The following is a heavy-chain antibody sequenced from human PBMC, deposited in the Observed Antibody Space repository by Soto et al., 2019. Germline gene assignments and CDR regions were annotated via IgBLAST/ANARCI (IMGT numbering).Heavy chain of an antibody. D-gene: IGHD4-17*01. CDR1: GFTFSNAW. CDR3: TTDRATVSTGFDY. CDR2: IKTNADGGTT. Sequence: EVQVVESGGDLVKPGGSLRLSCEASGFTFSNAWMSWVRQAPGKGLEWVGRIKTNADGGTTDYAAPVKGRFTISREDLRTTVYLQMSSLRTEDTAVYYCTTDRATVSTGFDYWGQGTLVTVSS. V-gene: IGHV3-15*01. J-gene: IGHJ4*02.